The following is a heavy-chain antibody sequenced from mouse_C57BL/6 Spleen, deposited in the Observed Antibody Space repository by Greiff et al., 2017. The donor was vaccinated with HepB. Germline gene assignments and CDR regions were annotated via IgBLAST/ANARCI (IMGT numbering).Heavy chain of an antibody. J-gene: IGHJ1*03. D-gene: IGHD4-1*01. CDR3: VRGNWVYWYFDV. CDR1: GFSFNTYA. CDR2: IRSKSNNYAT. Sequence: EVHLVESGGGLVQPKGSLKLSCAASGFSFNTYAMNWVRQAPGKGLEWVARIRSKSNNYATYYADSVKDRFTISRDDSESMLYLQMNNLKTEDTAMYYCVRGNWVYWYFDVWGTGTTVTVSS. V-gene: IGHV10-1*01.